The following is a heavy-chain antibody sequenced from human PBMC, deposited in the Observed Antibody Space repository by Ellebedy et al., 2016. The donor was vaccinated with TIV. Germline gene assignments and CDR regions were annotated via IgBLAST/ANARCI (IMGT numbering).Heavy chain of an antibody. CDR3: ARGGSSRPDF. J-gene: IGHJ4*02. CDR1: GFTFSNYG. Sequence: GESLKISCAASGFTFSNYGMNWVRQAPGKGLEWVSYISSSRSNINYADSVKGRFTISRDNAKNSLYLQMNSLRAEDTALYYCARGGSSRPDFWGQGSLVTVSS. V-gene: IGHV3-48*01. CDR2: ISSSRSNI. D-gene: IGHD6-13*01.